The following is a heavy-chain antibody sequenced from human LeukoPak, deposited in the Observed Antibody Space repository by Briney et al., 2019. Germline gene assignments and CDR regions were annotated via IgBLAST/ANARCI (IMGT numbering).Heavy chain of an antibody. D-gene: IGHD3-22*01. V-gene: IGHV4-34*01. J-gene: IGHJ4*02. CDR1: GGSFSGYY. CDR2: IYHSGST. Sequence: SETLSLTCAVYGGSFSGYYWSWIRQPPGKGLERIGSIYHSGSTYYNPSLKSRVTISVDTSKNQFSLKLSSVTAADTAVYYCARHDSGGYWGQGTLVTVSS. CDR3: ARHDSGGY.